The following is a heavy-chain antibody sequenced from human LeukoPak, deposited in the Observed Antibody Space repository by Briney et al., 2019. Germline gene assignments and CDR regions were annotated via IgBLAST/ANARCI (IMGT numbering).Heavy chain of an antibody. V-gene: IGHV1-8*01. CDR2: MNPNSGNT. Sequence: ASVKVSCKASGYTFTNYDINWVRQATGQGLEWMGWMNPNSGNTGYAQKFQGRVTMTRNTSISTAYMELSSLRSEDTAVYYCARGSRLGVVERDAFDIWGQGTMVTVSS. J-gene: IGHJ3*02. CDR3: ARGSRLGVVERDAFDI. CDR1: GYTFTNYD. D-gene: IGHD3-3*01.